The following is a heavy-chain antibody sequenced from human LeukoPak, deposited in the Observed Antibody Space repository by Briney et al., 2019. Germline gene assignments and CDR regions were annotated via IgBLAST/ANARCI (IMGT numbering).Heavy chain of an antibody. J-gene: IGHJ3*02. CDR1: GFTFSDYY. CDR2: IYTGGNT. CDR3: AGLRRHAFDI. V-gene: IGHV3-53*01. D-gene: IGHD3-10*01. Sequence: GGSLRLSCAASGFTFSDYYMSWVRQAPGKGLEWVSVIYTGGNTYYADSVKGRFTISRDNSKNTLYLQMDSLRAEDTAAYYCAGLRRHAFDIWGQGTMVTVSS.